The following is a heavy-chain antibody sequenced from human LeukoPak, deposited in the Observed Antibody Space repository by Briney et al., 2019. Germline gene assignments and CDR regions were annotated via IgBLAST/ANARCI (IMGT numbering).Heavy chain of an antibody. CDR3: ARHLSYSYALDY. J-gene: IGHJ4*02. V-gene: IGHV5-51*01. D-gene: IGHD5-18*01. CDR1: GYTFTSYG. Sequence: KVSCKASGYTFTSYGISWVRQMPGKGLEWMGIIYPGDSDTRYSPSFQGQVTISADKSISTAYLQWSSLKASDTAMYYCARHLSYSYALDYWGQGTLVTVSS. CDR2: IYPGDSDT.